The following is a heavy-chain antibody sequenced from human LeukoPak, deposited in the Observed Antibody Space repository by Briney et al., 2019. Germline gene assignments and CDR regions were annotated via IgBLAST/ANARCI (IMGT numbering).Heavy chain of an antibody. J-gene: IGHJ4*02. Sequence: PGGSLRLSCAASGFTFSSYGMHWVRQAPGKGLEWVAVISYDGSNKYYADSVKGRFTISRDNSKNTLYLQMNSLRAEDTAVYYCAKWGDYYDSSGYYYTPDYWGQGTLVTVSS. CDR3: AKWGDYYDSSGYYYTPDY. CDR2: ISYDGSNK. D-gene: IGHD3-22*01. V-gene: IGHV3-30*18. CDR1: GFTFSSYG.